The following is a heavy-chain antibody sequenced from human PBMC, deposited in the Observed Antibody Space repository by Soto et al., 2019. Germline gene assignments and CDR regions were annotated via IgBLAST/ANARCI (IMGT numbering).Heavy chain of an antibody. J-gene: IGHJ5*02. D-gene: IGHD4-17*01. CDR1: GFTLSDYY. CDR2: SRDKTKSYTT. Sequence: HPGGSLRLSCVVSGFTLSDYYMDWVRQAPGRGLEWVGRSRDKTKSYTTDYAASVKGRFTISRDHSKNSLYLQMNSLKSEDTAVYYCHPPLATTFDPWGLGTLVTISS. CDR3: HPPLATTFDP. V-gene: IGHV3-72*01.